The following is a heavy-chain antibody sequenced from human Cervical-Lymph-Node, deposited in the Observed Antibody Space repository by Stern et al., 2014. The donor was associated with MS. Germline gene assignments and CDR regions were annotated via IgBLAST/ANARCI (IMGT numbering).Heavy chain of an antibody. J-gene: IGHJ6*02. CDR1: GFTFTTYA. CDR2: IWYDAKNE. CDR3: ARERPGSFYKVYHYYGMDV. D-gene: IGHD3-10*01. Sequence: MQLVESGGGVVQPGGSLRLSCAASGFTFTTYAMHWVRQAPGKGLEWVALIWYDAKNENYADSVKGRFTISRDNSKNTAYLQMNSLRAEDTAVYFCARERPGSFYKVYHYYGMDVWGQGTTVTVSS. V-gene: IGHV3-33*03.